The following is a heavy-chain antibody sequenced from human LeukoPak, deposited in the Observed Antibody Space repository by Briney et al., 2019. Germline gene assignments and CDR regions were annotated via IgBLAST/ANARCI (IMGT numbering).Heavy chain of an antibody. CDR3: ARDRDTVTSASNWFDP. J-gene: IGHJ5*02. V-gene: IGHV1-69*05. D-gene: IGHD4-17*01. Sequence: ASVKVSCKASGGTFSSYAISWVRQAPGQGLEWMGGIIPIFGTANYAQKFQGRVTITTEESTSTAYMELSSLRSEDTAVYYCARDRDTVTSASNWFDPWGQGTLVTVSS. CDR2: IIPIFGTA. CDR1: GGTFSSYA.